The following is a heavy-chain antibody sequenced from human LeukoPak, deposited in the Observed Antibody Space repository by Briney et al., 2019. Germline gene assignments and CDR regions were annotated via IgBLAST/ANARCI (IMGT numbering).Heavy chain of an antibody. D-gene: IGHD4-17*01. CDR2: ISGSGGST. Sequence: GGSLRLSCAASGFTFSSYAMSWVRQAPGKGLEWVSAISGSGGSTYYADSVKGRFTISRDNSKNTLYLQMNSLRAEDPAVYYCAKDQSVTNYYYGMDVWGQGTTVTVSS. CDR3: AKDQSVTNYYYGMDV. V-gene: IGHV3-23*01. CDR1: GFTFSSYA. J-gene: IGHJ6*02.